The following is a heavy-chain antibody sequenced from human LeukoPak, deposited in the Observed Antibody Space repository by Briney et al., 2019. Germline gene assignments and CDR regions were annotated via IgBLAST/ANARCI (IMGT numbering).Heavy chain of an antibody. CDR1: GFTFSSYA. V-gene: IGHV3-30*04. J-gene: IGHJ4*02. D-gene: IGHD3-22*01. CDR2: ISYDGSNK. Sequence: GGSLRLSCAASGFTFSSYAMHWVRQAPGKGLEWVAVISYDGSNKYYADSVKGRFTISRDNSKNTLYLQMNSLRAEDTAVYYCARSYYDSSGYPPDYWGQGTLVTVSS. CDR3: ARSYYDSSGYPPDY.